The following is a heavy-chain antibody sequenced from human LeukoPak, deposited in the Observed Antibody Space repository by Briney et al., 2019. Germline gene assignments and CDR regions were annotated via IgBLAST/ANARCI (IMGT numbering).Heavy chain of an antibody. CDR3: TRGAGWLIDY. CDR2: LYYSGTN. V-gene: IGHV4-59*01. J-gene: IGHJ4*02. Sequence: WSXLXXXPXXXLEWIGYLYYSGTNQYNPSLKSRVTISADTSKNQFSLKLNSLTTADTAVYYCTRGAGWLIDYWGQGILVTVSS. D-gene: IGHD3-16*01.